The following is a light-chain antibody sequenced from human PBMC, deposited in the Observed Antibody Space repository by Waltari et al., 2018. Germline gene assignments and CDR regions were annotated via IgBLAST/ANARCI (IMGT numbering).Light chain of an antibody. CDR3: SSHVV. V-gene: IGLV2-8*01. CDR1: GSDVGDYNY. CDR2: EVT. Sequence: QSALTQPPSASGSPGQTVTISCTATGSDVGDYNYVSWYQQHPGKAPKLMIYEVTQRPSGGPDRFAGSKSGNTASLTDSGLQAEDEADYYCSSHVVFGGGTKLTVL. J-gene: IGLJ3*02.